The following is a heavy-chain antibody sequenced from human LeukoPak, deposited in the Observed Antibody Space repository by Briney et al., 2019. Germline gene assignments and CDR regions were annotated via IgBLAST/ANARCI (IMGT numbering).Heavy chain of an antibody. V-gene: IGHV4-31*03. CDR1: GGSISSGGYY. J-gene: IGHJ6*03. CDR3: ARAYHYDILTGYFPYYMDV. CDR2: IYYSGST. Sequence: SETLSLTCTVSGGSISSGGYYWSWIRQHPGTGLEWIGYIYYSGSTYYNPSLKSRVTISVDTSKNQFSLKLSSVTAADTAVYYCARAYHYDILTGYFPYYMDVWGKGTTVTVSS. D-gene: IGHD3-9*01.